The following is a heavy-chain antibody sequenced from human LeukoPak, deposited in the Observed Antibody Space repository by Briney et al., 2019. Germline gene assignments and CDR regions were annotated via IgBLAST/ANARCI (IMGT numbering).Heavy chain of an antibody. V-gene: IGHV3-30*18. J-gene: IGHJ4*02. CDR1: GFTFSSYG. CDR3: AKGGYDYHLDY. Sequence: GGSLRLSCAASGFTFSSYGMHWVRQAPGKGLEWVAVISYDGSNKYYADSVKGRFTISRDNSKNTLCLQMNSLRAEDTAVYYCAKGGYDYHLDYWGQGTLVTVSS. CDR2: ISYDGSNK. D-gene: IGHD5-12*01.